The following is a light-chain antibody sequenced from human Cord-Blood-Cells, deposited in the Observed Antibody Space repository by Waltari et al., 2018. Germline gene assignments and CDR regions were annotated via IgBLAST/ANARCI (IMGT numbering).Light chain of an antibody. CDR1: SSDVGGYNY. Sequence: QSALTQPRSVSGSPGQSVTISCTGTSSDVGGYNYVSWYQQHPRKAPKLMTYDVSKRPSGVPDRFSASKSGNTASLTISGLQAEDEADYYCCSYAGSYTWVFGGGTKLTVL. CDR3: CSYAGSYTWV. V-gene: IGLV2-11*01. J-gene: IGLJ3*02. CDR2: DVS.